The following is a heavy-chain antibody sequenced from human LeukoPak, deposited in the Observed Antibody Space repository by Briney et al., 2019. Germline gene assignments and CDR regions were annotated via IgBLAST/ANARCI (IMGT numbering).Heavy chain of an antibody. V-gene: IGHV4-61*02. J-gene: IGHJ4*02. D-gene: IGHD3-16*01. CDR2: IYTSGST. CDR3: ARGGGGY. CDR1: GGSISSGSYY. Sequence: SETLSLTCTVYGGSISSGSYYWSWIRQPAGKGLEWIGRIYTSGSTNYNPPLKSRVTISVDTSKNQFSLKLSAVTAADTAVYYCARGGGGYWGQGTLVTVSS.